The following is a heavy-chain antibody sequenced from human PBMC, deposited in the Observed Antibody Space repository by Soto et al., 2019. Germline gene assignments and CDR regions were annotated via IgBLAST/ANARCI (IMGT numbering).Heavy chain of an antibody. CDR1: GFTFISYG. CDR3: AKVGYSGSYFDY. J-gene: IGHJ4*02. D-gene: IGHD1-26*01. CDR2: ISYDGSNK. V-gene: IGHV3-30*18. Sequence: QVQLVESGGGVVQPGRSLRLSCAASGFTFISYGMHWVRQAPGKGLEWVAVISYDGSNKYYADSVKGRFTISRDNSKNTLYLQMNSLRAEDTAVYYCAKVGYSGSYFDYWGQGTLVTVSS.